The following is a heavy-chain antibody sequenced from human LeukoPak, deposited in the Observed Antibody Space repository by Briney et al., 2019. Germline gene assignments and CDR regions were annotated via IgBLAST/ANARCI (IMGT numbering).Heavy chain of an antibody. CDR3: ARAGSGVPYSSSLMDV. J-gene: IGHJ6*02. Sequence: GESLKISCKASGYTFTSYYMHWVRQAPGQGLEWMGIINPSGGSTSYAQKFQGRVTMTRDTSTSTVYMELSSLRSEDTAVYYCARAGSGVPYSSSLMDVWGQGTTVTVSS. CDR1: GYTFTSYY. CDR2: INPSGGST. V-gene: IGHV1-46*01. D-gene: IGHD6-13*01.